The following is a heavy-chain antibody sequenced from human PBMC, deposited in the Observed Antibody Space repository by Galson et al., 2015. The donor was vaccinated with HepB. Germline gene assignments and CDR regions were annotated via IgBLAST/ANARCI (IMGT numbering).Heavy chain of an antibody. D-gene: IGHD6-6*01. V-gene: IGHV4-4*02. CDR1: GGYITTNTW. CDR2: VYHTGGT. CDR3: AKLTRDSDSSYFWFDP. J-gene: IGHJ5*02. Sequence: ETLSLTCTVSGGYITTNTWWTWVRQPPGKGLEWIGEVYHTGGTNYNTSLKSRVTILVDESKKQFSLKLNSVTAEDTAVYYCAKLTRDSDSSYFWFDPWGQGTLVTVSS.